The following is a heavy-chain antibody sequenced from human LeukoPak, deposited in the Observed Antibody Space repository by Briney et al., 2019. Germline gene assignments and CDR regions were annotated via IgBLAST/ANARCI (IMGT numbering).Heavy chain of an antibody. CDR1: GGSISSYY. V-gene: IGHV4-59*01. J-gene: IGHJ5*01. CDR3: ARDRSPGGGDCCNWFDS. CDR2: IYYSGST. D-gene: IGHD2-21*02. Sequence: SETLSLTCTVSGGSISSYYWSWIRQPPGKGLEWIGYIYYSGSTNYNPSLKSRVTISVDTSKNQFSLKLSSVTAADTAVYYCARDRSPGGGDCCNWFDSWGQGTLVTVSS.